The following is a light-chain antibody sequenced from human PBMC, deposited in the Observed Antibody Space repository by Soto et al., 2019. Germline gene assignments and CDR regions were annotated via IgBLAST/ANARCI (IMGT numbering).Light chain of an antibody. Sequence: QSVLTQPASVSGSPGQSIAISCTGTSSDVGGYGSVCWYQQHPGKAPKLIIFGVSNRPSGVSNRFSGSKSGNTASLTISGLQAEDETDYYCRSYTSGSRYVFGTGTKVTVL. CDR3: RSYTSGSRYV. V-gene: IGLV2-14*01. J-gene: IGLJ1*01. CDR1: SSDVGGYGS. CDR2: GVS.